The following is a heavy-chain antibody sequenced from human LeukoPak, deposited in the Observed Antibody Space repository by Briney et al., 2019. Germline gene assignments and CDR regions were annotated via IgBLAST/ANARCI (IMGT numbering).Heavy chain of an antibody. Sequence: PSETLSLTCAVSGGSISSYYWSWIRQPPGKGLEWIGSIYYSGSTYYNPSLKSRVTISVDTSKNQFSLKLSSVTAADTAVYYCARQPHDYYDSSGYYFDYWGQGTLVTVSS. CDR3: ARQPHDYYDSSGYYFDY. V-gene: IGHV4-59*05. D-gene: IGHD3-22*01. CDR1: GGSISSYY. CDR2: IYYSGST. J-gene: IGHJ4*02.